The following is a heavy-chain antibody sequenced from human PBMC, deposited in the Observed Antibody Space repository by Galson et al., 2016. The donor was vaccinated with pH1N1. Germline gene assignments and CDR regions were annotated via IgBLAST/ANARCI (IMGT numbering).Heavy chain of an antibody. CDR1: GGTFGSYG. D-gene: IGHD3-22*01. CDR2: IIPIFNTA. Sequence: GGTFGSYGINWVRQAPGQGLEWMGGIIPIFNTAKYAQNFQGRVTITADESTTTTYMELSSLRSEDTAVYYCAREDYYDTDLSDWYFDLWGRGTLVTVSS. CDR3: AREDYYDTDLSDWYFDL. J-gene: IGHJ2*01. V-gene: IGHV1-69*01.